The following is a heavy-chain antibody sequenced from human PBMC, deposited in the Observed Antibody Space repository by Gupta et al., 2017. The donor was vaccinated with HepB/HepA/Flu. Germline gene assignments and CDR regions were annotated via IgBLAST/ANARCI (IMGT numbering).Heavy chain of an antibody. D-gene: IGHD2-15*01. V-gene: IGHV3-23*01. J-gene: IGHJ5*02. Sequence: EEQLLETGGDLVQTGGSLRLCCVASGFTFDTYAMSWVRQAPGKGLEWVSTSGTGGNTYYADSVKGRFTISRDNSMSTLYLQMNSLRAEDTAVYYCAKRYCSGAACFSLVDPWGQGTLVTVSS. CDR3: AKRYCSGAACFSLVDP. CDR2: SGTGGNT. CDR1: GFTFDTYA.